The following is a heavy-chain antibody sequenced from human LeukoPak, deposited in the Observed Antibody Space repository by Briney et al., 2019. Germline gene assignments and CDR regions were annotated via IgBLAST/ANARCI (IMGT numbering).Heavy chain of an antibody. CDR2: IIPIFGTA. V-gene: IGHV1-69*06. J-gene: IGHJ5*02. D-gene: IGHD6-13*01. CDR3: AREGIAAAGSWFDP. CDR1: GGTFISYA. Sequence: SVKVSYKASGGTFISYAISWVRQAPGQGREWMGGIIPIFGTANYAQKFQGRVTITADKSTSTAYMELSSLRSEDTAVYYCAREGIAAAGSWFDPWGQGTLVTVSS.